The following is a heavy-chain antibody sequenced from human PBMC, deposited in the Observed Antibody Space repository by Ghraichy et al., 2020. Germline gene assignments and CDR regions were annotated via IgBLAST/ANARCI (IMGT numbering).Heavy chain of an antibody. V-gene: IGHV4-4*09. Sequence: SETLSLTCTVSGGSISSYYWSWIRQPPGKGLEWIGYIYTSGSTNYNPSLKSRVTISVDTSKNQFSLKLSSVTAADTAVYYCARLAYSSSWYFDPWGQGTLVTVSS. D-gene: IGHD6-13*01. CDR1: GGSISSYY. CDR2: IYTSGST. J-gene: IGHJ4*02. CDR3: ARLAYSSSWYFDP.